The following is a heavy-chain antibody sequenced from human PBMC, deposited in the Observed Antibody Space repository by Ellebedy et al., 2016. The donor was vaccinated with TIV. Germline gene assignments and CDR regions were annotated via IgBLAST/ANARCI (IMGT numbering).Heavy chain of an antibody. CDR2: ISPSGDST. Sequence: ASVKVSCKASGYTFTNYWMHWVRQAPGQGLEWMGIISPSGDSTSYAQKFQGRVSMTRDTSTSTVSLELSGLRSDDTAVYYCARACVGDCSYGMDVWGQGTTVTVSS. V-gene: IGHV1-46*01. CDR1: GYTFTNYW. CDR3: ARACVGDCSYGMDV. J-gene: IGHJ6*02. D-gene: IGHD2-21*02.